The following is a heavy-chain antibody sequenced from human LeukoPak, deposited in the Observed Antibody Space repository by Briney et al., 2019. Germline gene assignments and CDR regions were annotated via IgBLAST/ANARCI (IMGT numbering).Heavy chain of an antibody. CDR2: ISYDGSNK. V-gene: IGHV3-30*03. Sequence: GGALRLSCPASGFTFSSYGMHWLRQAQGKGREWVAVISYDGSNKYYADSVKGRFTIYRDNSKNTLYVQMNSLRAEDTAVYYCAGYCSSTRCYSDFDYWGEGILVTVS. J-gene: IGHJ4*02. CDR3: AGYCSSTRCYSDFDY. CDR1: GFTFSSYG. D-gene: IGHD2-2*01.